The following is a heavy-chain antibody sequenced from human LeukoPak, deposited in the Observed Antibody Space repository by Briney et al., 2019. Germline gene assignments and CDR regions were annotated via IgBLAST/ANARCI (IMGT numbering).Heavy chain of an antibody. Sequence: PGGSLRLSCAASGFTFSNAWMSWVRQAPGKGLDWIGSIYSNGNTYYNPSVKSRVTMSVDTSKNQFSLKLTSMTAAETAVYYCARSATVTTSYFDYWGQGALVTVSS. D-gene: IGHD4-17*01. CDR1: GFTFSNAW. V-gene: IGHV4-38-2*01. CDR3: ARSATVTTSYFDY. J-gene: IGHJ4*02. CDR2: IYSNGNT.